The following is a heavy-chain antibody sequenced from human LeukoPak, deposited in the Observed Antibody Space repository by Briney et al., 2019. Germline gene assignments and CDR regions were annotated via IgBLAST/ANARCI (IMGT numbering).Heavy chain of an antibody. CDR2: MNPNSGNT. CDR1: GYTFTTYA. Sequence: ASVKVSCKASGYTFTTYAMNWVRQAPGQGLEWMGWMNPNSGNTGYAQKFQGRVTMTRNTSISTAYMELSSLRSEDTAVYYCARSLPPHDYGDPGDFDYWGQGTLVTVSS. CDR3: ARSLPPHDYGDPGDFDY. J-gene: IGHJ4*02. D-gene: IGHD4-17*01. V-gene: IGHV1-8*02.